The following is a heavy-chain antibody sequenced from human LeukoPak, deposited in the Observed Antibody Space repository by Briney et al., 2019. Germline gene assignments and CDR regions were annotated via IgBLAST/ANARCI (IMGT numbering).Heavy chain of an antibody. D-gene: IGHD3-22*01. CDR1: GYTSTGYY. CDR3: AREVTMIVVVITTSPYYGMDV. CDR2: INPNSGGT. Sequence: ASVKVSCKASGYTSTGYYMHWVRQAPGQGLEWMGWINPNSGGTNYAQKFQGRVTMTRDTSISTAYMELSRLRSDDTAVYYCAREVTMIVVVITTSPYYGMDVWGQGTTVTVSS. V-gene: IGHV1-2*02. J-gene: IGHJ6*02.